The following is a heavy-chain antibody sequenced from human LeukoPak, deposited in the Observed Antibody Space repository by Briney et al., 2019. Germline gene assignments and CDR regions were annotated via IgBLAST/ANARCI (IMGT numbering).Heavy chain of an antibody. D-gene: IGHD2-15*01. CDR3: ARVGCTGGSCLAYNYYAMDV. J-gene: IGHJ6*02. Sequence: GGSLRLSCAASGFTFSTYGTHWVRQAPGKGLEWVAIIWYDGSDKYYAESVKGRFTISRDNSKNTMYLQVNSLRAEDTAVYYCARVGCTGGSCLAYNYYAMDVWGQGTTVTVSS. CDR1: GFTFSTYG. V-gene: IGHV3-33*08. CDR2: IWYDGSDK.